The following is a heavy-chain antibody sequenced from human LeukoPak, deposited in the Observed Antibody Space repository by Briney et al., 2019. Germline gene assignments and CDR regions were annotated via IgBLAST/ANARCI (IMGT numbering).Heavy chain of an antibody. Sequence: PGGTLRLSCAASGFIFSSYGMSWVRQAPGKGLEWIGEINHSGSTNYNPSLKSRVTISVDTSKNQFSLKLSSVTAADTAVYYCARGRIAAAGIYYYYMDVWGKGTTVTVSS. D-gene: IGHD6-13*01. CDR2: INHSGST. CDR1: GFIFSSYG. CDR3: ARGRIAAAGIYYYYMDV. J-gene: IGHJ6*03. V-gene: IGHV4-34*01.